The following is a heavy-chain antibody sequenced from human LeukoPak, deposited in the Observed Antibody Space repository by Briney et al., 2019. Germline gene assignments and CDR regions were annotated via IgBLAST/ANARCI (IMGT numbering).Heavy chain of an antibody. CDR1: GFTFSSYW. Sequence: PGGSLRLSCAASGFTFSSYWMHWVRQAPGKGLVWVSRIDGDGRNTDYADSVKGRFTVSRDNAKETLYLQMNSLRVEDTAVYYCARAAISAAGVSHWGQGTLVTVSS. D-gene: IGHD6-13*01. CDR3: ARAAISAAGVSH. V-gene: IGHV3-74*01. J-gene: IGHJ4*02. CDR2: IDGDGRNT.